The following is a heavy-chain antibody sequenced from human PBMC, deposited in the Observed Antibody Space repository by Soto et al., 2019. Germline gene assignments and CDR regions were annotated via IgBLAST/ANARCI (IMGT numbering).Heavy chain of an antibody. CDR3: AKDSGRGSADYYFDS. CDR2: ISFHGRDQ. J-gene: IGHJ4*02. CDR1: GFAFSSCG. V-gene: IGHV3-30*18. D-gene: IGHD3-10*01. Sequence: RLSCAASGFAFSSCGMHWVRQAPGQGLQCLTVISFHGRDQWYAVSVKGRLSISRDNSKITLYLEMDRLRSYDTAVYYCAKDSGRGSADYYFDSWGQGTLVTVSS.